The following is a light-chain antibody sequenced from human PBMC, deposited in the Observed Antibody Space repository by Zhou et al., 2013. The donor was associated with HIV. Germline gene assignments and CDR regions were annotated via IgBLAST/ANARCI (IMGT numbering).Light chain of an antibody. CDR3: QQYGSSPPGIT. Sequence: EIVLTQSPGTLSLSPGERATLSCRASQSVSSSYLAWYQQKPGQAPRLLIYGASSRATGIPDRFNGGGSGTDFTLTISRLEPEDFAVYYCQQYGSSPPGITFGQGHDWR. V-gene: IGKV3-20*01. CDR1: QSVSSSY. J-gene: IGKJ5*01. CDR2: GAS.